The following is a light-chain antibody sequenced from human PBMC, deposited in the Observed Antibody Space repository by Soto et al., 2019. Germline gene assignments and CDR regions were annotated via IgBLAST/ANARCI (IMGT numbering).Light chain of an antibody. J-gene: IGKJ1*01. Sequence: EIVLTQSPGTLSLSPGERATLSCRASQSVSSNYLAWYQQKPGQAPRPLIYGASSRATGIPDRFSGSGAGTDFTLTISRLESEDFAVYYCQQYGSSPWTFGQGPKVEIK. V-gene: IGKV3-20*01. CDR2: GAS. CDR3: QQYGSSPWT. CDR1: QSVSSNY.